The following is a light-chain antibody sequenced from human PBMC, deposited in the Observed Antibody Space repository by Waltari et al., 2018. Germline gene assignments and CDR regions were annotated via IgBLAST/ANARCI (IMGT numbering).Light chain of an antibody. CDR1: SSNIGGNP. V-gene: IGLV1-44*01. CDR3: ASWDYSLNGVL. Sequence: QSVLSQPSSASGTPGQRITISCSGSSSNIGGNPVNWYQQVPGTAPNVLIYSNNQRPSGVPDRFSGSKSGTSASLAISGLQSEDEADYYCASWDYSLNGVLFGGGTKLTVL. CDR2: SNN. J-gene: IGLJ2*01.